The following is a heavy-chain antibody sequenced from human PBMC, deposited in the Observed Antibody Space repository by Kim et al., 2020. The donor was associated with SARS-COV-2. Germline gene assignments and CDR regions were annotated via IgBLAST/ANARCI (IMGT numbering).Heavy chain of an antibody. V-gene: IGHV4-34*01. Sequence: YLKSRVTISVDTSKNQFSVKLSSVTAADTAVYYCARGGYSSGWYWFGWGYWGQGTLVTVSS. CDR3: ARGGYSSGWYWFGWGY. J-gene: IGHJ4*02. D-gene: IGHD6-19*01.